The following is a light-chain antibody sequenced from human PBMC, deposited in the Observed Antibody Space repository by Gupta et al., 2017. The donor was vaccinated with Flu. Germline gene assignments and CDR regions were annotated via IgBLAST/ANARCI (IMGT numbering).Light chain of an antibody. CDR3: NSRDSSGNVYA. J-gene: IGLJ1*01. Sequence: SSVLTQDPAVSVALGQTVRITCQGDSLRSYYASWYQQNPGQAPVLVIYGKNNRPSGIPDRFSGSSSGNTASLTITGAQAEDEADYYCNSRDSSGNVYAFGTGTKVTVL. V-gene: IGLV3-19*01. CDR1: SLRSYY. CDR2: GKN.